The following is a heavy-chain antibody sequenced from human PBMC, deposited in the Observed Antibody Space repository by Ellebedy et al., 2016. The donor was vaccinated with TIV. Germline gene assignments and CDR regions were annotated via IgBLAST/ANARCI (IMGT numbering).Heavy chain of an antibody. D-gene: IGHD2-8*01. CDR1: GFTSSSYG. Sequence: ETLSLTCAASGFTSSSYGMHWVRQAPGKGLVWVSRINNDGSDTIHADSVKGRFTISRDNAENKVYLQLNSLRAEDTAVYYCVRGCTNGECQPGGFDYWGQGTLVTVSS. CDR3: VRGCTNGECQPGGFDY. J-gene: IGHJ4*02. V-gene: IGHV3-74*01. CDR2: INNDGSDT.